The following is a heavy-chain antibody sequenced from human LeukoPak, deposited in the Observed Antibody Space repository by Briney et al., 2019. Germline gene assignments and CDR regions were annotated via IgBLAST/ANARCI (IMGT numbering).Heavy chain of an antibody. J-gene: IGHJ4*02. D-gene: IGHD5-24*01. CDR2: SHYSVRN. CDR3: MRQKAINADFEF. CDR1: GGSISYYF. Sequence: SETLSLTCTVSGGSISYYFWSWFRQSPGKTLEWIGNSHYSVRNTYNPSLASRLSMSVDTSKNQFSLTLRSATAADTAVYYCMRQKAINADFEFWGQGALVTVAS. V-gene: IGHV4-59*08.